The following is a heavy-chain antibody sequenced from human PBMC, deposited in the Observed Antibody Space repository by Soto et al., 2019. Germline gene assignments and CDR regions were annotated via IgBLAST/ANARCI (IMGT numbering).Heavy chain of an antibody. J-gene: IGHJ6*02. CDR2: IWYDGSNK. CDR3: ARGTRLSAYYGMDV. V-gene: IGHV3-33*01. D-gene: IGHD3-16*01. CDR1: GFTFSSYG. Sequence: PGGSLRLSCAASGFTFSSYGMHWVRQAPGKGLEWVAVIWYDGSNKYYADSVKGRFTISRDNSKNTLYLQMNSLRAEDTAVYYCARGTRLSAYYGMDVWGQGTTVTVSS.